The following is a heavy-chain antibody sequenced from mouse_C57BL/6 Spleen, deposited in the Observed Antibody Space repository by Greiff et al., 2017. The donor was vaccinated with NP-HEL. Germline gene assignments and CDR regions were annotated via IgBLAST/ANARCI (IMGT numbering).Heavy chain of an antibody. V-gene: IGHV3-6*01. Sequence: ESGPGLVKPSQSLSLTCSVTGYSITSGYYWNWIRQFPGNKLEWMGYISYDGSNNYNPSLKNRISITRDTSKNQFFLKLNSVTTEDTATYYCAREVSHYFDYWGQGTTLTVSS. CDR3: AREVSHYFDY. J-gene: IGHJ2*01. CDR2: ISYDGSN. CDR1: GYSITSGYY.